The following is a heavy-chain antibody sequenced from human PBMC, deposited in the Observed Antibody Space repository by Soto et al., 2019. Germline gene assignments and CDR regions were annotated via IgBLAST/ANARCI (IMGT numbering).Heavy chain of an antibody. Sequence: GESLKISCKGSGYSFTSYWIGWVRQMPGKGLEWMGIIYPGDSDTRYSPSFQGQVTISADKSISTAYLQWSSLKDSDTAMYYCARHSGGRPKYYYYGMDVWGQGTTVTVSS. CDR1: GYSFTSYW. V-gene: IGHV5-51*01. CDR2: IYPGDSDT. CDR3: ARHSGGRPKYYYYGMDV. D-gene: IGHD3-10*01. J-gene: IGHJ6*02.